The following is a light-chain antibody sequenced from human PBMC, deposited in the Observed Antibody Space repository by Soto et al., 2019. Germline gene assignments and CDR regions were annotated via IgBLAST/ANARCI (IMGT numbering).Light chain of an antibody. CDR1: ESISTW. Sequence: DIQMAQSPSSLSASVGGRVTITCRASESISTWLAWYQQKPGKATKLLIYGASSLESGVPSRFSGSGSGTEFTLTISSLQPDDFATYCCQQYNSYWTFGQGTKVDIK. V-gene: IGKV1-5*03. J-gene: IGKJ1*01. CDR3: QQYNSYWT. CDR2: GAS.